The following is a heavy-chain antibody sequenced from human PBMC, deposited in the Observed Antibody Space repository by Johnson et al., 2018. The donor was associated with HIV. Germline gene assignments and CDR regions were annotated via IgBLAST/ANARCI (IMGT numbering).Heavy chain of an antibody. J-gene: IGHJ3*02. V-gene: IGHV3-30*04. D-gene: IGHD3-22*01. CDR2: ISYDGTNK. Sequence: QVQLVESGGGVVQPGRSLRLSCAASGFTFSTYAMHWVRQAPGKGLEWVAVISYDGTNKYYADSVTGRFTISRDNSKNTLYLKMNSLRAEDTAVYYCARDYDSSGYVGAFDIWGQGTMVTVSS. CDR1: GFTFSTYA. CDR3: ARDYDSSGYVGAFDI.